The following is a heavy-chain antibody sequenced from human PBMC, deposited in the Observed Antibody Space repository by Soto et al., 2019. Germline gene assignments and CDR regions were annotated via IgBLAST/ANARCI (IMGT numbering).Heavy chain of an antibody. CDR1: GFTFSSYA. CDR3: AKPTPYYYDSSCYYPAFDY. CDR2: ISGSGGST. Sequence: EVQLLESGGGLVQPGGSLRLSCAASGFTFSSYAMSWVRQAPGKGLEWVSAISGSGGSTYYADSVKGRFTICRDNSKNPLYLQMNSLRAEDTAVYYCAKPTPYYYDSSCYYPAFDYWGQGTLVTVSS. D-gene: IGHD3-22*01. J-gene: IGHJ4*02. V-gene: IGHV3-23*01.